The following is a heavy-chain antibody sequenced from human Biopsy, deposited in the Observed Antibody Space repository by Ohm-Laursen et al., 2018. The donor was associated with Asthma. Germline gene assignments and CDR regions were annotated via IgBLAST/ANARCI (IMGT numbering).Heavy chain of an antibody. CDR2: INPNSGGT. CDR1: GYTFIGCH. CDR3: ARGQKSAGDRWFDP. J-gene: IGHJ5*02. Sequence: ASVKVSCKASGYTFIGCHIHWMRQAPGQGLEWMGRINPNSGGTNYAQKFQGRVTMTRDTSISTAYMEMSRLRSDDTAVYYCARGQKSAGDRWFDPWGQGTLVTVSS. V-gene: IGHV1-2*06. D-gene: IGHD6-13*01.